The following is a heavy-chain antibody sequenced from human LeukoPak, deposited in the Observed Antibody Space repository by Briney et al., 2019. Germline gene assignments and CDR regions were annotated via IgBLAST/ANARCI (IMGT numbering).Heavy chain of an antibody. CDR1: GFTFTSSA. J-gene: IGHJ4*02. CDR2: IVVGSGNT. CDR3: ARDTARTTTAGGPDY. D-gene: IGHD6-13*01. V-gene: IGHV1-58*02. Sequence: SVKVSCKASGFTFTSSAMQWVRQARGQRLEWIGWIVVGSGNTNYAQKFQERVTITRDMSTSTAYMELRSLTSDDTALYYCARDTARTTTAGGPDYWGQGTLVTVSS.